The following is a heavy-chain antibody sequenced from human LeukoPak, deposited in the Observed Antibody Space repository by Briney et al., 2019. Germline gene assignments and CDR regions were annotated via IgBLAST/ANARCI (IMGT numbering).Heavy chain of an antibody. CDR1: GFTFSSYA. J-gene: IGHJ4*02. Sequence: GGSLTLSCAASGFTFSSYAMTWVRQTPEKGLQWVSAISGAGGNTYYADSVKGRFTISRDNSKNTLYLQLNSLRAEDTAIYYCAKQRQLIRGGVDYWGQGTQVTVSS. CDR2: ISGAGGNT. CDR3: AKQRQLIRGGVDY. D-gene: IGHD6-13*01. V-gene: IGHV3-23*01.